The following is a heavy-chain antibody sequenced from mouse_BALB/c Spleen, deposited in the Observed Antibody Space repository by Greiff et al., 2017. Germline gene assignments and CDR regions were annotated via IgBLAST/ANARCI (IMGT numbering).Heavy chain of an antibody. V-gene: IGHV5-4*02. CDR2: ISDGGSYT. J-gene: IGHJ2*01. Sequence: EVHLVESGGGLVKPGGSLKLSCAASGFTFSDYYMYWVRQTPEKRLEWVATISDGGSYTYYPDSVKGRFTISRDNAKNNLYLQMSSLKSEDTAMYYCASLTGTDFDYWGQGTTLTVSS. CDR1: GFTFSDYY. D-gene: IGHD4-1*01. CDR3: ASLTGTDFDY.